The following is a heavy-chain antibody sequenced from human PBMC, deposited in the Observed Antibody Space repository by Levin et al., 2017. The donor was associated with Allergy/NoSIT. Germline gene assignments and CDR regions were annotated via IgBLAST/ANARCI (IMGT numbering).Heavy chain of an antibody. V-gene: IGHV1-69*13. CDR3: ATPMVRGVYYGMDV. CDR2: IIPIFGTA. CDR1: GGTFSSYA. Sequence: SVKVSCKASGGTFSSYAISWVRQAPGQGLEWMGGIIPIFGTANYAQKFQGRVTITADESTSTAYMELSSLRSEDTAVYYCATPMVRGVYYGMDVWGQGTTVTVSS. D-gene: IGHD3-10*01. J-gene: IGHJ6*02.